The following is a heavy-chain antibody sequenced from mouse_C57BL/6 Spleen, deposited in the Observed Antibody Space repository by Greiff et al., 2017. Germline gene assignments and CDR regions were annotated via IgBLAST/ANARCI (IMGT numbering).Heavy chain of an antibody. V-gene: IGHV1-82*01. J-gene: IGHJ4*01. Sequence: VQLVESGPELVKPGASVKISCKASGYAFSSSWMNWVKQRPGKGLEWIGRIYPGDGDTNYNGKFKGKATLTADKSSSTAYMQLSSLTSEDSAVYFCARSNYYGRMDYWGQGTSVTVSS. D-gene: IGHD1-1*01. CDR3: ARSNYYGRMDY. CDR1: GYAFSSSW. CDR2: IYPGDGDT.